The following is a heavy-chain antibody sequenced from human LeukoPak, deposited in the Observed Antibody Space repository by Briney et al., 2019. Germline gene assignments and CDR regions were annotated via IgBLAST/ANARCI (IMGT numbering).Heavy chain of an antibody. D-gene: IGHD3-22*01. Sequence: GGSLRLSCAASGFIFNSYEMNWVRQAPGKGLEWVSTISGSGTNTWYADSVKGRFTISRDNAMNSLSLQMNSLKTEDTAVYYCTTDSPRANYYDSSGYYFDYWGQGTLVTVSS. J-gene: IGHJ4*02. CDR2: ISGSGTNT. V-gene: IGHV3-48*03. CDR3: TTDSPRANYYDSSGYYFDY. CDR1: GFIFNSYE.